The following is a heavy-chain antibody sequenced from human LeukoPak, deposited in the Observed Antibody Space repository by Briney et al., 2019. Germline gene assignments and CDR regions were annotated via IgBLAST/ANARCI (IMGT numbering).Heavy chain of an antibody. Sequence: GGSLRLSCAASGFTFSAYWMNWVRQAPGKGLEWVANIKQDGSETYYVDSVKCRFTISRDNAKNSLYLQMNSLRVEDTAVYYCIRYGYNLLEYSQHWGQGTLVTVSS. CDR2: IKQDGSET. CDR1: GFTFSAYW. D-gene: IGHD5-24*01. V-gene: IGHV3-7*03. CDR3: IRYGYNLLEYSQH. J-gene: IGHJ1*01.